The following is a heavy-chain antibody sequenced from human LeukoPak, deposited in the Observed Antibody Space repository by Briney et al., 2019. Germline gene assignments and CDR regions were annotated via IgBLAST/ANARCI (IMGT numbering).Heavy chain of an antibody. Sequence: SETLSLTCAVYGGSFSGYYWSWIRQPPGKGLEWIGYIYYSDTSYYNPSLKSRVTISVDTSKNQFSLKLSSVTAADTAVYYCASHSGGYAYWGQGTLVTVSS. CDR1: GGSFSGYY. CDR2: IYYSDTS. D-gene: IGHD5-12*01. V-gene: IGHV4-59*12. CDR3: ASHSGGYAY. J-gene: IGHJ4*02.